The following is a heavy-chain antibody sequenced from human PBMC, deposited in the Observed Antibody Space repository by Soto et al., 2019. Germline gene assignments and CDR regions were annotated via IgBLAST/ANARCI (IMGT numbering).Heavy chain of an antibody. V-gene: IGHV3-30*03. CDR2: ISYDGSNK. Sequence: PVGSLRLSCAASGFTFSSYGMHWVRQAPGKGLEWVAVISYDGSNKYYADSVKGRFTISRDNSKNTLYLQMNSLRAEDTAVYYCAREGYDSSGFYALEDYWGQGTLVTVSS. CDR3: AREGYDSSGFYALEDY. J-gene: IGHJ4*02. CDR1: GFTFSSYG. D-gene: IGHD3-22*01.